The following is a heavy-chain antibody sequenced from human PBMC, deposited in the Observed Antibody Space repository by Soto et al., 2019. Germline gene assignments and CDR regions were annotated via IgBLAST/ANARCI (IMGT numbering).Heavy chain of an antibody. CDR1: GGSISRYY. CDR2: IYYSGST. CDR3: ARAPSKYDFWSGYLDY. D-gene: IGHD3-3*01. J-gene: IGHJ4*02. Sequence: PSETLSLTCTVSGGSISRYYWSWIRQPPGKGLEWIGYIYYSGSTNYNPSLKSRVTISVDTSKNQFSLKLSSVTAADTAVYYCARAPSKYDFWSGYLDYWGQGTLVTVSS. V-gene: IGHV4-59*01.